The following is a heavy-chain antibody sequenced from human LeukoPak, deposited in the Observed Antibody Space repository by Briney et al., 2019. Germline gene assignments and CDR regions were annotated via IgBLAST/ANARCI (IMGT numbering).Heavy chain of an antibody. CDR3: AKDPTSHSSGWFFDY. CDR2: KGYDGSNK. J-gene: IGHJ4*02. D-gene: IGHD6-19*01. CDR1: GFTSRSYG. V-gene: IGHV3-30*02. Sequence: GGPRSLPGAGLGFTSRSYGSHWAGQAPAKGLEWVAFKGYDGSNKYYADSVKGRFTISRDNSKNTLYLQMNSLRAEDTAVYYCAKDPTSHSSGWFFDYWGQGTLVTVSS.